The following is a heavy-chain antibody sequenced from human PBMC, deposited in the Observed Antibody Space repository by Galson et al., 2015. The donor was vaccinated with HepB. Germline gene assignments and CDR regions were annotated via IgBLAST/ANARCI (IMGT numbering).Heavy chain of an antibody. V-gene: IGHV5-51*01. D-gene: IGHD1-14*01. CDR2: IYLADSDA. CDR3: ARVAYNSVHFDF. J-gene: IGHJ4*02. Sequence: QSGAEVKKPGESLKISCKASGYRITSYWIGWVRQMPGKGLEWMGIIYLADSDARYSPSFQGQVTIPADKSISTAYLQWSSLRASDTAMYYCARVAYNSVHFDFWGQGTLVTVSS. CDR1: GYRITSYW.